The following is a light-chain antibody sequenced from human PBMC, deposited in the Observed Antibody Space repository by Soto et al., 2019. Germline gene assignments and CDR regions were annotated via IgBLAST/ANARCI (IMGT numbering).Light chain of an antibody. CDR2: GAS. J-gene: IGKJ2*01. V-gene: IGKV3-15*01. Sequence: EIVMTQSPATLSVSPGGRATLSCRASQSVGSNLAWYQQKPGPAPRLLMYGASSRATGVPARFSGRGSGTEFTLTISSLQSEDFAVYHCQQYNDWYTFGQGTKLEI. CDR3: QQYNDWYT. CDR1: QSVGSN.